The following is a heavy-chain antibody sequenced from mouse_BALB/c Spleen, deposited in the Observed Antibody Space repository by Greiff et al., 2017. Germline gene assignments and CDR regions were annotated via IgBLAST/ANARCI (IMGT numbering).Heavy chain of an antibody. D-gene: IGHD1-1*01. CDR3: ARYRTPFITFDV. V-gene: IGHV3-8*02. Sequence: EVKLMESGPSLVKPSQTLSLTCSVTGDSITSGYWNWIRKFPGNKLEYMGYISYSGSTYYNPSLKSRISITRDTSKNQYYLQLNSVTTEDTATYYCARYRTPFITFDVWGAGTTVTVSS. CDR1: GDSITSGY. J-gene: IGHJ1*01. CDR2: ISYSGST.